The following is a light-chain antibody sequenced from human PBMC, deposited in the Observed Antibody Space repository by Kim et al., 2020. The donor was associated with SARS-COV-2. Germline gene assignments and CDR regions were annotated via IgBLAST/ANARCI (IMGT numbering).Light chain of an antibody. J-gene: IGKJ1*01. Sequence: DIQMTQSPSTLSASVGDRVTITCRASQSISNWLAWYQQKPGKAPKVLIYKASNLESGVPSRFSGSGSGTEFTLTISSLQPDDFATYYCQQYNSPPWTFGQGTKVDIK. CDR2: KAS. CDR3: QQYNSPPWT. V-gene: IGKV1-5*03. CDR1: QSISNW.